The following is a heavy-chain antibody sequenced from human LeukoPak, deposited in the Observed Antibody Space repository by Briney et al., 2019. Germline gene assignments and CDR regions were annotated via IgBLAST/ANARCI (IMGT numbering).Heavy chain of an antibody. CDR2: IKQDGSEK. Sequence: PGGSLRLSCAASGFTFGNYWMSCVRQAPGQGLEWVGHIKQDGSEKYYVDSVKGRFTISRDNAKNSLYLQMNSLRAEDTAVYYCARDRALFDYWGQGTLVTVSS. CDR1: GFTFGNYW. J-gene: IGHJ4*02. V-gene: IGHV3-7*01. CDR3: ARDRALFDY.